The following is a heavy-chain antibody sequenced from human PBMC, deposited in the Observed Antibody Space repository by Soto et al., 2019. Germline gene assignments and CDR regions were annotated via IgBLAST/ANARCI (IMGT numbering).Heavy chain of an antibody. J-gene: IGHJ5*02. Sequence: SETLSLTCTVSGGSISSYYWSWIRQPPGKGLEWIGYIYYSGSTNYNPSLKSRVTISVDTSKNQFSLKLSSVTAADTAVYYCARATIVLVPAAMVSHWFDPWGQGTLVTVSS. CDR3: ARATIVLVPAAMVSHWFDP. V-gene: IGHV4-59*08. D-gene: IGHD2-2*01. CDR1: GGSISSYY. CDR2: IYYSGST.